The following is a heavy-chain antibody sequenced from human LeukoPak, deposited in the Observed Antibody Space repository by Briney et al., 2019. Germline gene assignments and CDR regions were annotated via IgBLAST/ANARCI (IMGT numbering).Heavy chain of an antibody. CDR1: GFTFSICS. Sequence: GSLRLSCAASGFTFSICSMNWVRQAPGKGLEWVSSISSSSSYIYYADSVKGRFTISRDNAKNSLYLQMNSLRAEDTAVYYCARNRNDYGDYVHDYWGQGTLLTVSS. CDR2: ISSSSSYI. J-gene: IGHJ4*02. CDR3: ARNRNDYGDYVHDY. V-gene: IGHV3-21*01. D-gene: IGHD4-17*01.